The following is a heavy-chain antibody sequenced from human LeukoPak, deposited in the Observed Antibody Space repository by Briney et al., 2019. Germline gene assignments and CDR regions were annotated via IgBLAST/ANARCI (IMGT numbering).Heavy chain of an antibody. J-gene: IGHJ4*02. V-gene: IGHV3-48*01. Sequence: GGSLRLSCTTSGFMSTLYSMSWVRQSPGKGLELISYISNSGGRIYYADSVKGRFTISRDNVKNSLYLQMNSLRAEDSAVYYCARDLFESACDSWGQGTLVTVSS. D-gene: IGHD2-21*01. CDR3: ARDLFESACDS. CDR1: GFMSTLYS. CDR2: ISNSGGRI.